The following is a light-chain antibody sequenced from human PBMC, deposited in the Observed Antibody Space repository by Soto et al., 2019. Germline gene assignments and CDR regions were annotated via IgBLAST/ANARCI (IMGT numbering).Light chain of an antibody. J-gene: IGLJ2*01. V-gene: IGLV2-14*01. Sequence: QSVLTQPASVSGSPGQSITISCTGTSSDVGGYNYVSWYQQHPGKAPKLIIYEVRNRPSGVSNRFSGSKSGNTASLTISGLQAEDEADYYCSSHTSSSTLVFGGGTKLTVL. CDR3: SSHTSSSTLV. CDR1: SSDVGGYNY. CDR2: EVR.